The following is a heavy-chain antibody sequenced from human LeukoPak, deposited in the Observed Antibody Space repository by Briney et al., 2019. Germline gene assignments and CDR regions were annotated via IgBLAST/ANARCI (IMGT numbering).Heavy chain of an antibody. V-gene: IGHV3-30*04. CDR1: GFTFSSYA. Sequence: GGSLRLSCAASGFTFSSYAMHWVRQAPGKGLEWVAVISYDGSNKYYADSVKGRFTISRDNSKNTLYLQMNSLRAEDTAVYYCATGTGDYSVSEYFQYWGQGTLVTVSS. D-gene: IGHD4-11*01. CDR2: ISYDGSNK. J-gene: IGHJ1*01. CDR3: ATGTGDYSVSEYFQY.